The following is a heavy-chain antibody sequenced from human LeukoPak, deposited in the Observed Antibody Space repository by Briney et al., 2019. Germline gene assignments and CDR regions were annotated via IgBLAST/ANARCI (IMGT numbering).Heavy chain of an antibody. CDR1: GYTFTSYA. CDR2: INTNTGNP. D-gene: IGHD3-22*01. J-gene: IGHJ4*02. CDR3: AREDSSSYLPCFDY. V-gene: IGHV7-4-1*02. Sequence: ASVKVSCKASGYTFTSYAMNWVRQAPGQGLEWMGWINTNTGNPTYAQGFTGRFVFSLDTSVSTAYLQISSLKAEDTAVYYCAREDSSSYLPCFDYWGQGTLVTVSS.